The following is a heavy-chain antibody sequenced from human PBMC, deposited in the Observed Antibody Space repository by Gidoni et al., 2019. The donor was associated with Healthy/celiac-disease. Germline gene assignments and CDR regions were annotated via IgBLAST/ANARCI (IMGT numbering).Heavy chain of an antibody. CDR3: AGSPTVTGFNYYYYYGMDV. V-gene: IGHV3-66*01. D-gene: IGHD4-17*01. CDR2: IYSGGST. J-gene: IGHJ6*02. Sequence: EVQLVESGGGLVQPGGSLRLSCAASGFTVIRNYMSWVRQAPGKGLEWVSVIYSGGSTYYADSVKGRFTISRDNAKNTLYLQMNSLRAEDTAVYYCAGSPTVTGFNYYYYYGMDVWGQGTTVTVSS. CDR1: GFTVIRNY.